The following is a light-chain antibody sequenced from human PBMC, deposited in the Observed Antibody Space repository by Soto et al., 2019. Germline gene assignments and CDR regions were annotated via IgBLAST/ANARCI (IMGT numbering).Light chain of an antibody. CDR2: LEGSGSY. CDR1: SGHSSYI. V-gene: IGLV4-60*02. J-gene: IGLJ3*02. Sequence: QSVLTQSSSASASLGSSVKLTCTLSSGHSSYIIAWHQQQPGKAPRYLMQLEGSGSYNKGSVVPHCFSGSSSGADRYLTMASLPLEEAADYCRETLDSKIQVFGGGTKLTVL. CDR3: ETLDSKIQV.